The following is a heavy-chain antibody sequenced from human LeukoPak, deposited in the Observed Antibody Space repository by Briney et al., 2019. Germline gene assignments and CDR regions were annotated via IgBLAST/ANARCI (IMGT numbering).Heavy chain of an antibody. J-gene: IGHJ4*02. CDR1: GGSISSGGYS. Sequence: PSETLSLTCAVSGGSISSGGYSWSWIRQPPGKGLEWIGYIYHSGSTYYNPSLKSRVTISVDRSKSQFSLKLSSVTAADTAVYYCAGGTYDILTGYYFDYWGQGTLVTVSS. CDR3: AGGTYDILTGYYFDY. D-gene: IGHD3-9*01. V-gene: IGHV4-30-2*01. CDR2: IYHSGST.